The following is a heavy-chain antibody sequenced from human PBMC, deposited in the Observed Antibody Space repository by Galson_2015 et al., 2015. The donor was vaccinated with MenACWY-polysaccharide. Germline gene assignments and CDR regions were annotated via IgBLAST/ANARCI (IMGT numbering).Heavy chain of an antibody. Sequence: ALRLSCSASGFTFSSYSKYWFRQAPGKGLEWRSYIHAKGKTINYADSVKGRFTISRDNAENAVYLQMNSLRDDDTAVYYCARDRPDSGPGPFDYWGQGTLVTVSS. J-gene: IGHJ4*02. D-gene: IGHD1-26*01. V-gene: IGHV3-48*02. CDR3: ARDRPDSGPGPFDY. CDR2: IHAKGKTI. CDR1: GFTFSSYS.